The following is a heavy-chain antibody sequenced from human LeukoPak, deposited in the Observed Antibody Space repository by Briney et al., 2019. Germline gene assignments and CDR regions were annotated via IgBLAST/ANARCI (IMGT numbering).Heavy chain of an antibody. Sequence: GGSLRLSCAASGFTFSGYSMNWVRQAPGKGLEWVSSISSSSSYIYYADSVKGRFTISRDNAKNSVYLQMNSLRAEDTALYYCAKGRGFFEGACFDYWGRGTLVTVSS. CDR3: AKGRGFFEGACFDY. D-gene: IGHD3-3*01. CDR1: GFTFSGYS. CDR2: ISSSSSYI. J-gene: IGHJ4*02. V-gene: IGHV3-21*03.